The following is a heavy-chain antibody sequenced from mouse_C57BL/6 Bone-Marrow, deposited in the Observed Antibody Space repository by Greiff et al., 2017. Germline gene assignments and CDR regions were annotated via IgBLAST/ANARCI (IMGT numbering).Heavy chain of an antibody. CDR1: GYSFTGYF. CDR2: INPYNGDT. CDR3: ARSTMITAYDCDY. V-gene: IGHV1-20*01. J-gene: IGHJ2*01. Sequence: EVKLMESGPELVKPGDSVKLSCKASGYSFTGYFMNWVMQSHGKSLEWIGRINPYNGDTFYNQKFKGKATLTVDKSSSTAHLELRRLTSEDAAVYYCARSTMITAYDCDYWGQGTTLTVSS. D-gene: IGHD2-4*01.